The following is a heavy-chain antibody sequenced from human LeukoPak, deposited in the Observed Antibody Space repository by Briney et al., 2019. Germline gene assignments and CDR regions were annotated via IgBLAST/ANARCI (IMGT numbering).Heavy chain of an antibody. CDR1: GFTFSSYE. Sequence: GGSLRLSCAASGFTFSSYEMNWVRQAPGKGLEWVSYISSRGSTIYYADSVKGRFTISRDNAKNSLYLQMNSLRAEDPAVYYCARDAYCSSTSCKEYFDLWGRGTLVTVSS. CDR3: ARDAYCSSTSCKEYFDL. J-gene: IGHJ2*01. V-gene: IGHV3-48*03. CDR2: ISSRGSTI. D-gene: IGHD2-2*01.